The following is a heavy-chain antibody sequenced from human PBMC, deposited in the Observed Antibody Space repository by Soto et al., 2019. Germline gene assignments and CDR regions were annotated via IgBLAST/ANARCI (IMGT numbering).Heavy chain of an antibody. CDR1: GFTFTSYW. Sequence: GGSLRLSCAASGFTFTSYWMHWVRQAPGKGLVWVSRLNSDGATTNYADSVKGRFTISRDNAKNTVYLQMSSLRAEDTAVYYCARGIRNYYGMDVWGQGTTVTVSS. D-gene: IGHD2-15*01. J-gene: IGHJ6*02. CDR2: LNSDGATT. V-gene: IGHV3-74*01. CDR3: ARGIRNYYGMDV.